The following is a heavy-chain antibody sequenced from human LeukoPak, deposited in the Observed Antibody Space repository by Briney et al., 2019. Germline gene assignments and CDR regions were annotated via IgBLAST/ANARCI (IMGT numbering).Heavy chain of an antibody. CDR2: IWYDGSNS. Sequence: GGSLRLSCAASGFTFSNYGMNWSRQAPGKGLEWEAVIWYDGSNSHYADSVEGRFTISRDNSKNTLYLQMNSLRAEDTAVYYCARHQSGYSYDYWGQGTLVTVSS. CDR1: GFTFSNYG. D-gene: IGHD5-24*01. V-gene: IGHV3-33*01. CDR3: ARHQSGYSYDY. J-gene: IGHJ4*02.